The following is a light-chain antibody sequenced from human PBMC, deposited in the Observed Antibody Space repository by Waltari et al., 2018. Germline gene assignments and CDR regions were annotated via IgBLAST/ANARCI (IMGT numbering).Light chain of an antibody. CDR2: EVN. Sequence: QSALTQPASVSGSPGQSITISCTGPSSDVGGYHYFSWYQQHPGKAPKLMIYEVNNRPSGVSDRFSGSKSGNTASLTISGLQAEDEADYYCTSYTSSITYVFGTGTKVTVL. CDR3: TSYTSSITYV. CDR1: SSDVGGYHY. J-gene: IGLJ1*01. V-gene: IGLV2-14*01.